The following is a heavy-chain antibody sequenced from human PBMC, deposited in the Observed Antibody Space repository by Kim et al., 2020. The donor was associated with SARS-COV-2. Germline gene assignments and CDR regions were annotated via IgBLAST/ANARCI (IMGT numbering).Heavy chain of an antibody. CDR3: TTDVKWELTFDY. CDR1: GFTFSNAW. J-gene: IGHJ4*02. Sequence: GGSLRLSCAASGFTFSNAWMSWVRQAPGKGLEWVGRIKSKTDGGTTDYAAPVKGRFTISRDDSKNTLYLQMNSLKTEDTAVYYCTTDVKWELTFDYWGQGTLVTVSS. D-gene: IGHD1-26*01. V-gene: IGHV3-15*01. CDR2: IKSKTDGGTT.